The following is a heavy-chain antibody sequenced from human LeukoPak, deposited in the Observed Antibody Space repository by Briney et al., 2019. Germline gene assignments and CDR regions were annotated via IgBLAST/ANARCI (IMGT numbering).Heavy chain of an antibody. J-gene: IGHJ3*02. CDR2: ISSSRSYI. CDR3: ARLSSGDAFDI. Sequence: GGSLRLSCAASGFTFSSYSMNRVRQAPGKGLEWVSLISSSRSYIYYADSVKGRFTISRDNAKNSLYLQMNSLRAEDTAVYYCARLSSGDAFDIWGQGTMVTVSS. CDR1: GFTFSSYS. D-gene: IGHD3-22*01. V-gene: IGHV3-21*01.